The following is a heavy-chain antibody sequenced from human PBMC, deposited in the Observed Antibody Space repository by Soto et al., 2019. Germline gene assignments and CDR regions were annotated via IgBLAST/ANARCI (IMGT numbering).Heavy chain of an antibody. CDR1: GYNFTSYG. J-gene: IGHJ4*02. CDR2: INTKNGNT. V-gene: IGHV1-18*01. D-gene: IGHD6-19*01. CDR3: ARDQAPYSNGWYY. Sequence: QIYLVQSGAEVKKPGASVKVSCKASGYNFTSYGIIWVRQAPGQGLEWMGWINTKNGNTHYAQKLQGRVTMTTDTSTTTAYMELRSLRTDDTAVYFCARDQAPYSNGWYYWGQGTLVTVSS.